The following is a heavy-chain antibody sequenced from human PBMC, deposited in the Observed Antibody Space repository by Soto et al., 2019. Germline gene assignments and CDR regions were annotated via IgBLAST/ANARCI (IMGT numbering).Heavy chain of an antibody. CDR3: AHKGPEDWPLDY. CDR2: IYWDDSK. V-gene: IGHV2-5*02. Sequence: QITLKESGPTLVRPTQTLTLTCAFSGFSLSTSGVGVGWIRQPPGKALEWLAVIYWDDSKHYSPSLRSRLTITKETSQNQVVLTMTNMDPMDTGTYYCAHKGPEDWPLDYWGQGTLVTVSS. CDR1: GFSLSTSGVG. D-gene: IGHD3-9*01. J-gene: IGHJ4*02.